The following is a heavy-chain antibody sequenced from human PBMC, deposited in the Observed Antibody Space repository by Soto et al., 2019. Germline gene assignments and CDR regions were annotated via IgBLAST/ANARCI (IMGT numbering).Heavy chain of an antibody. CDR1: GFTFSSDA. CDR2: ISYDGSTK. Sequence: PGGSLRLSCAASGFTFSSDAMHWVRQAPGKGLEWVGGISYDGSTKYYAAPVKGRFTISRDNSKNTLYLQMNSLRAEDTAVYYCARDPSYSSSWYYFDYWGQGTLVTVSS. V-gene: IGHV3-30-3*01. D-gene: IGHD6-13*01. CDR3: ARDPSYSSSWYYFDY. J-gene: IGHJ4*02.